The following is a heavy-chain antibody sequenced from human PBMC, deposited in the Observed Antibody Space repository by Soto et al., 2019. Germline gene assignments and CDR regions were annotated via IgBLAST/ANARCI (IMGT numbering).Heavy chain of an antibody. J-gene: IGHJ4*02. D-gene: IGHD4-4*01. CDR3: AQTVAPGHFDS. CDR1: GFTFSTYS. CDR2: ISSSGSTI. V-gene: IGHV3-48*01. Sequence: GGSLRLSCAASGFTFSTYSMNWVRQAPGKGLEWVSYISSSGSTIYYVDSVKGRFTISRDNAKSSLYLQMNSLRAEDTAVYYCAQTVAPGHFDSWGQGTLVTVSS.